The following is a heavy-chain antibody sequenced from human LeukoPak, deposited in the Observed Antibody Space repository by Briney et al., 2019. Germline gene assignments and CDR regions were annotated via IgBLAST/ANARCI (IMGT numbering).Heavy chain of an antibody. CDR3: ARDMRGDSDAFDI. V-gene: IGHV5-51*01. CDR2: IYPGDSDT. J-gene: IGHJ3*02. CDR1: GYSFTSYW. D-gene: IGHD3-10*01. Sequence: GESLKIPCKGFGYSFTSYWIGWVRQMPGKGLEWMGIIYPGDSDTRYSPSFQGQVTISADKSISTAYLQWSSLKASDTAMYYCARDMRGDSDAFDIWGQGTMVTVSS.